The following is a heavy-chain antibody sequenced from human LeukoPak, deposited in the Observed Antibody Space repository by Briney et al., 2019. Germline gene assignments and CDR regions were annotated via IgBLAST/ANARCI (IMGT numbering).Heavy chain of an antibody. D-gene: IGHD3-22*01. V-gene: IGHV1-46*01. J-gene: IGHJ3*02. CDR3: ARPSSRIVVVMDDAFDI. CDR1: GYTFTSYY. CDR2: INPSGGST. Sequence: ASVKVSCKASGYTFTSYYMHWVRQAPGQGLEWMGIINPSGGSTSYAQKFQGRVTMTRDTSTSTVYMELSSLRSEDTAIYYCARPSSRIVVVMDDAFDIWGQGTMVTVSS.